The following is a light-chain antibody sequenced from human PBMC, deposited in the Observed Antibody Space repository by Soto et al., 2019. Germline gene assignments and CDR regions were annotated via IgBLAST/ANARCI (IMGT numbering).Light chain of an antibody. CDR1: QSVTGN. CDR3: QQYYTSPYT. Sequence: DIQMTQSPSSLSASIGDRVTITCRASQSVTGNLNWYQQKFGETPKLLMYAASNLQGGVPSRFSGSGSGTDFTLTISSLQPEDFATYYCQQYYTSPYTFGQGTKLEV. V-gene: IGKV1-39*01. J-gene: IGKJ2*01. CDR2: AAS.